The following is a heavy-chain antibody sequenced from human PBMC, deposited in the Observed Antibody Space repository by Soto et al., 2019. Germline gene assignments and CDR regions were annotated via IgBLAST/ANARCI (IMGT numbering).Heavy chain of an antibody. J-gene: IGHJ6*03. V-gene: IGHV4-31*03. CDR1: GGSISSGGYY. CDR2: IYYSGST. CDR3: ARRGVPATAIPYYYYMDV. Sequence: SETLSLTCTVSGGSISSGGYYWSWIRQHPGKGLEWIGYIYYSGSTYYNPSLKSRVTISVDTSKNQFSLKLSSVTAADTAVYYCARRGVPATAIPYYYYMDVWGKGTTVTVSS. D-gene: IGHD2-2*02.